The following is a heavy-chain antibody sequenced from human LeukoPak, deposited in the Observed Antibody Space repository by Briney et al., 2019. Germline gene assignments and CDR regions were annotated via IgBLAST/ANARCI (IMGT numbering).Heavy chain of an antibody. V-gene: IGHV3-11*06. CDR3: ARVDGGSGSFRWFDP. Sequence: PGGSLRLSCAASGFTFSDYYMSWIRQAPGKGLEWVSYISSSSSYTNYADSVKGRFTISRDNAKNSLYLQMNSLRAEDTAVYYCARVDGGSGSFRWFDPWGQGTLVTVSS. CDR1: GFTFSDYY. CDR2: ISSSSSYT. D-gene: IGHD3-10*01. J-gene: IGHJ5*02.